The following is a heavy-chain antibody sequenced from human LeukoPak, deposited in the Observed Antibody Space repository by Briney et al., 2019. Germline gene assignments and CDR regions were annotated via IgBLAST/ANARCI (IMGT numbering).Heavy chain of an antibody. CDR2: IYPGDSDT. J-gene: IGHJ4*02. Sequence: GESLKISCKGSGYSFTSYWIGWVRQMPGKGLEWMGIIYPGDSDTRYSPSFQGQVTISADKSISTAYLQWSSLKASGTAMYYCARLGKGIAVAGTFYYFDYWGQGTPVTVSS. V-gene: IGHV5-51*01. CDR1: GYSFTSYW. CDR3: ARLGKGIAVAGTFYYFDY. D-gene: IGHD6-19*01.